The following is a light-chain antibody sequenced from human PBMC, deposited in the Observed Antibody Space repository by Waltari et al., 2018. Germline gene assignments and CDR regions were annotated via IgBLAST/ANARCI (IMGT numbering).Light chain of an antibody. V-gene: IGLV2-14*01. CDR2: DVS. CDR1: SGDIGNYQF. Sequence: QSALTQPASVSGSPGQSITISCPGPSGDIGNYQFVSLYQQEPGRAPKPIGYDVSPRPSGVSNRFSGSKSGNTASLTISGLQAEDEADYYCSSYTTASSWVFGGGTKLTVL. J-gene: IGLJ3*02. CDR3: SSYTTASSWV.